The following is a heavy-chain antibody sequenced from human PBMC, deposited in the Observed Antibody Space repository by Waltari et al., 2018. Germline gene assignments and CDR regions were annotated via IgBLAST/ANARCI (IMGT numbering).Heavy chain of an antibody. CDR1: GFTFSSYA. V-gene: IGHV3-30*01. CDR2: ISYDGSNK. J-gene: IGHJ4*02. Sequence: QVQLVESGGGVVQPGRSLSLSCAASGFTFSSYARHWVRQAPGKGVEWVAVISYDGSNKYYADSVKGRFTISRDNSKNTLYLQMNSLRAEDTAVYYCARVLGWGQGTLVTVSS. CDR3: ARVLG. D-gene: IGHD6-13*01.